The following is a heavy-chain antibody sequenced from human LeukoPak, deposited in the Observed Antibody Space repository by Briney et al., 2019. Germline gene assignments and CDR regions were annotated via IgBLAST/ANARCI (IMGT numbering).Heavy chain of an antibody. D-gene: IGHD6-13*01. CDR1: GFTFSSYA. Sequence: GGSLRLSCAASGFTFSSYAMSWVRQAPGKGLEWVSAISGSGANTYYADSLKGRFTISRDNSKTTVYLQMNSLRAEDTAVYYCTKDFKGLTIVAAGAFDYWGQGTLVTVSS. CDR2: ISGSGANT. J-gene: IGHJ4*02. V-gene: IGHV3-23*01. CDR3: TKDFKGLTIVAAGAFDY.